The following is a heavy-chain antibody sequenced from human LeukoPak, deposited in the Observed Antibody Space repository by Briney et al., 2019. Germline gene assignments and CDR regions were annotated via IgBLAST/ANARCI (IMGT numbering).Heavy chain of an antibody. CDR1: GFTFSSYE. D-gene: IGHD5-18*01. CDR2: ISSSSSTI. CDR3: ASKRGYGSYYYYMDV. Sequence: GGSLRLSCAASGFTFSSYEMNWVRQAPGKGLEWVSYISSSSSTIYYADSVKGRFTISRDNAKNSLYLQMNSLRAEDTAVYYCASKRGYGSYYYYMDVWGKGTTVTVSS. V-gene: IGHV3-48*01. J-gene: IGHJ6*03.